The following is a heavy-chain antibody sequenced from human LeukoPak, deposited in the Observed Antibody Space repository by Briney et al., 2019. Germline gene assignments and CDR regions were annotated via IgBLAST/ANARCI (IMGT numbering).Heavy chain of an antibody. CDR2: ISSSSTYI. CDR3: GRDRYSSSWIPFDY. J-gene: IGHJ4*02. Sequence: GRSLRLSCAASGFTFSIYSMNWVRQAHGKVLEWVSSISSSSTYIYYTNSVKGRFTISRDKAKASLYLHMNSSRAEDTAVYSCGRDRYSSSWIPFDYWGQGTLVTVSS. V-gene: IGHV3-21*01. D-gene: IGHD6-13*01. CDR1: GFTFSIYS.